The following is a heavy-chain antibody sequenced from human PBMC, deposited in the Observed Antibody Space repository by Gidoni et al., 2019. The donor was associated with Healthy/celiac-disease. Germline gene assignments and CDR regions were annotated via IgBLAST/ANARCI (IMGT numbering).Heavy chain of an antibody. CDR3: AGHGEYSYFDY. D-gene: IGHD5-18*01. J-gene: IGHJ4*01. Sequence: QLQLQESGPGLVKPSETLSLTGTVSGGSISSGSYYWGWIRQPPGKGLEWSGSIYYSGGTSYNSSLKSRAAISVDTSSNHFSLLLYSATAADAALFYCAGHGEYSYFDYWGHGTLVTVSS. V-gene: IGHV4-39*01. CDR2: IYYSGGT. CDR1: GGSISSGSYY.